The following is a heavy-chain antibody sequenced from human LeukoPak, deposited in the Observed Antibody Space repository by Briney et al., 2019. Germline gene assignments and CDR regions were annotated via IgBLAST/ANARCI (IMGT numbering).Heavy chain of an antibody. Sequence: SETLSLTCAVYGGSFSGYYWSWIRQPPGKGLEWIREINRSGSTNYNPSLKSRVTISVDTSKNQFSLKLSSVTAADTAVYYCARSSRIAAAGFFFDYWGQGTLVTVSS. CDR1: GGSFSGYY. CDR2: INRSGST. J-gene: IGHJ4*02. V-gene: IGHV4-34*01. CDR3: ARSSRIAAAGFFFDY. D-gene: IGHD6-13*01.